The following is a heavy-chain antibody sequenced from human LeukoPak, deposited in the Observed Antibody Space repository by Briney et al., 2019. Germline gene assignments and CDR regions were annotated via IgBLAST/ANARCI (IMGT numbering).Heavy chain of an antibody. Sequence: PSQTLSLTCTVSGGSISSGGYYWRWIRQHPGKGLEWIGYIYYSGSTYYNPSLKSRVTISVDTSKNQFSLKLSSVTAADTAVYYCARDYQNYYDSSGYYSSAFDIWGQGTMVTVSS. V-gene: IGHV4-31*03. D-gene: IGHD3-22*01. CDR3: ARDYQNYYDSSGYYSSAFDI. CDR2: IYYSGST. J-gene: IGHJ3*02. CDR1: GGSISSGGYY.